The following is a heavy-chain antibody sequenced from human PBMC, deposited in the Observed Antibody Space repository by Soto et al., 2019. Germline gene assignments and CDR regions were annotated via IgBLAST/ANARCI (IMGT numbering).Heavy chain of an antibody. V-gene: IGHV5-51*01. J-gene: IGHJ6*02. CDR1: GYSFTSYW. Sequence: PGESLKISCKGSGYSFTSYWIGWVRQMPGKGLEWMGIIYPGDSDTRYSPSFQGQVTISADKSISTAYLQWSSLKASDTAMYYCARRVRWLQGSYYYGMDVWGQGTTVTVSS. CDR3: ARRVRWLQGSYYYGMDV. D-gene: IGHD5-12*01. CDR2: IYPGDSDT.